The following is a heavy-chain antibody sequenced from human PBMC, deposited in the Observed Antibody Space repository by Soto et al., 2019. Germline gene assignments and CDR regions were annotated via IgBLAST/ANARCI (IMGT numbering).Heavy chain of an antibody. Sequence: ASVKVSCKASGYTFTSYAMHWVRQAPGQRLEWMGWINAGNGNTKYSQKFQGRVTITRDTSASTAYMELSSLRSEDTAVYYCARVWCGGDCYSPSGHEYFQHWGQGTLVTVSS. CDR1: GYTFTSYA. CDR3: ARVWCGGDCYSPSGHEYFQH. J-gene: IGHJ1*01. V-gene: IGHV1-3*01. D-gene: IGHD2-21*02. CDR2: INAGNGNT.